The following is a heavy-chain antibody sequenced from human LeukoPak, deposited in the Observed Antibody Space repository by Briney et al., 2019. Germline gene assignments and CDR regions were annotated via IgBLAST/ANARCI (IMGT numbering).Heavy chain of an antibody. V-gene: IGHV3-21*01. D-gene: IGHD2-15*01. Sequence: GGSLRLSCAASGFTFSSYTMNWVRQAPGKGLEWVSSISSTSSYIYYADSVKGRFTISRDNAKNLLYLQMNSLRAEDTAVYYCAREGFPAAYDYWGRGTLVTVSS. CDR1: GFTFSSYT. J-gene: IGHJ4*02. CDR3: AREGFPAAYDY. CDR2: ISSTSSYI.